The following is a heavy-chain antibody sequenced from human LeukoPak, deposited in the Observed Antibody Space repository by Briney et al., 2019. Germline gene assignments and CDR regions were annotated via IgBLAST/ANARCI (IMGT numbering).Heavy chain of an antibody. V-gene: IGHV3-64*02. CDR1: GFTFSTYA. CDR3: ARSAVGDACSGGSCYYVDY. CDR2: ISGNGAGT. Sequence: PGGSLRLSCAASGFTFSTYAMHWVRQSPGKGLEYVSAISGNGAGTYYADSVKGRFTISRDNSKNTLYLQMGSLRTEDMAVYYCARSAVGDACSGGSCYYVDYWGQGTLVTVSS. D-gene: IGHD2-15*01. J-gene: IGHJ4*02.